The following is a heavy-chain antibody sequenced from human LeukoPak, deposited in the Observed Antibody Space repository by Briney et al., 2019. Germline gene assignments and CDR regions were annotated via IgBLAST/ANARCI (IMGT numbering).Heavy chain of an antibody. CDR1: GGSISSSSYY. CDR3: ARTVTDNDY. D-gene: IGHD1-14*01. CDR2: IYYSGST. Sequence: SETLSLTCTVSGGSISSSSYYWGWIRQPPGKGLEWIGSIYYSGSTYYNPSLKSRVTISVDTSKNQFSLKLSSVTAADTAVYYCARTVTDNDYWGQGTLVTVSS. J-gene: IGHJ4*02. V-gene: IGHV4-39*07.